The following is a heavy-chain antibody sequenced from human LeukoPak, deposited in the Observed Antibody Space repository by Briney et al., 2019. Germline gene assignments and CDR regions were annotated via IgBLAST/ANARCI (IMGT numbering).Heavy chain of an antibody. CDR2: IYTSGST. CDR1: GGSISSYY. Sequence: SETLSLTCTVSGGSISSYYWSWIRQPPGKGLEWIGYIYTSGSTNYNPSFKSRVTISVDTSKNQFSLKLSSVTAADTAVYYCARQRKQLVRYYYYYYYMDVWGKGTTVTVSS. D-gene: IGHD6-13*01. V-gene: IGHV4-4*09. J-gene: IGHJ6*03. CDR3: ARQRKQLVRYYYYYYYMDV.